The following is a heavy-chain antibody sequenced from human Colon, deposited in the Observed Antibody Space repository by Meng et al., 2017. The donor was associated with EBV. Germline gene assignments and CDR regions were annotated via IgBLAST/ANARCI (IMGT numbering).Heavy chain of an antibody. Sequence: VQLQESGAGLVEPPGTLSLLCAVSGGSISTSDWWSWVRQPPGKGLEWIGEIYRGGGTNYNPSFKSRVTISVDTSNNHFSLKLSYVTAADTAVYYCARVRVIPAAVGFDYWGQGTLVTVSS. CDR2: IYRGGGT. CDR1: GGSISTSDW. J-gene: IGHJ4*02. CDR3: ARVRVIPAAVGFDY. D-gene: IGHD2-2*01. V-gene: IGHV4-4*03.